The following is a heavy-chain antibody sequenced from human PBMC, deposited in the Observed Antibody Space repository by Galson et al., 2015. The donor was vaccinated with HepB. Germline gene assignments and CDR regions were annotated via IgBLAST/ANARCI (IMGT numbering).Heavy chain of an antibody. Sequence: SVKVSCKASGYTFTSYGISWVRQAPGQGLEWMGWISAYNGNTNYAQKLQGRVTMTTDTSTSTAYMELSSLRSDDTAVYYCARAPGFDYDFWSGYYTPGDYYYYYMDVWGKGTTVTVSS. V-gene: IGHV1-18*01. D-gene: IGHD3-3*01. CDR2: ISAYNGNT. CDR3: ARAPGFDYDFWSGYYTPGDYYYYYMDV. CDR1: GYTFTSYG. J-gene: IGHJ6*03.